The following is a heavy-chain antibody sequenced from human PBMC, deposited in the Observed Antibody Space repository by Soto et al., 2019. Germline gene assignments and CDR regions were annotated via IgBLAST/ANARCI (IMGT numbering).Heavy chain of an antibody. CDR2: ISGSGGST. Sequence: EVQLLESGGGLVQPGGSLRLSCAASGFTFSSYDMSWVRQAPGKGLEWVSAISGSGGSTYYADSVKGRFTISRDNSKNMLYLQMNSLRAEDTAVYYCAKDLSNAVEVVVAATFDYWGQGTLVTVSS. D-gene: IGHD2-15*01. CDR3: AKDLSNAVEVVVAATFDY. J-gene: IGHJ4*02. V-gene: IGHV3-23*01. CDR1: GFTFSSYD.